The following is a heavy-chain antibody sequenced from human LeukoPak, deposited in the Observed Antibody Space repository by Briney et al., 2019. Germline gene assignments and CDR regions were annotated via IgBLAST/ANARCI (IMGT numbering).Heavy chain of an antibody. CDR3: ARSRDGYNFDD. D-gene: IGHD5-24*01. CDR1: GFAVSSYY. J-gene: IGHJ5*02. CDR2: FYIGGST. Sequence: PGGSLRLSCAASGFAVSSYYMSWVRQAPGKGLEWVSIFYIGGSTYYADSVKGRFTISRDNSKNTLYLQMKSLRAEDTAVYFRARSRDGYNFDDWGQGTLVTVSS. V-gene: IGHV3-53*01.